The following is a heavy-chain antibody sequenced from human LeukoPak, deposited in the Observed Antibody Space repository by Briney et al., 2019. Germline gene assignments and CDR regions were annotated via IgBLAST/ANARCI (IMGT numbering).Heavy chain of an antibody. CDR3: ARVSTYGCSSTTCLVFDI. D-gene: IGHD2-2*01. Sequence: ASVKVSFKASGYTFTGYYMHWVRQAPGQGLEWMGWINSNSGGTNYAQKFQGRVTITRDTAVSTAYMEVSRLTSDDTAVYYCARVSTYGCSSTTCLVFDIWGQGTVVTVSS. CDR1: GYTFTGYY. V-gene: IGHV1-2*02. CDR2: INSNSGGT. J-gene: IGHJ3*02.